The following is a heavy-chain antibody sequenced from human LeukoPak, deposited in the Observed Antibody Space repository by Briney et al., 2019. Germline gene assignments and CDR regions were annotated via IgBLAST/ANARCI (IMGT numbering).Heavy chain of an antibody. CDR2: ISHDGSDK. CDR3: AKDRKWSYYGFDH. Sequence: GGSLRLSCAASGFTFSGYGKHWVRQAPGKGLEWVALISHDGSDKYYTDSAKGRFTISRDNSKNTLYLEMNSLRVEDTAVYYCAKDRKWSYYGFDHWGQGTLVTVSS. CDR1: GFTFSGYG. D-gene: IGHD3-10*01. V-gene: IGHV3-30*18. J-gene: IGHJ4*02.